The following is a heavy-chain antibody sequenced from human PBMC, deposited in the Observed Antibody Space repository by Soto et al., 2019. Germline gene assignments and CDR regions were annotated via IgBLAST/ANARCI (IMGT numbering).Heavy chain of an antibody. J-gene: IGHJ4*02. CDR1: GFTFSSYA. Sequence: QVQLVESGGGVVQPGRSLRLSCAASGFTFSSYAMHWVRQAPGKGLEWVAVISYDGSNNYYADSVKGRFTISRDNSKNTLYLQMNSLRAEDTAVYYCATGIAAAGKYDYWGQGTLVTVSS. CDR3: ATGIAAAGKYDY. V-gene: IGHV3-30-3*01. D-gene: IGHD6-13*01. CDR2: ISYDGSNN.